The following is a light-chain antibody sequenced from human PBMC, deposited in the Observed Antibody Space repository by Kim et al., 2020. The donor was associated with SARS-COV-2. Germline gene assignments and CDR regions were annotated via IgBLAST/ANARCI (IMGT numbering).Light chain of an antibody. CDR1: QGIKNY. J-gene: IGKJ1*01. CDR2: AAS. V-gene: IGKV1-27*01. CDR3: QNYNSAPWT. Sequence: DTQMTQSPSSLCASVGDRVTITCRASQGIKNYLAWYQHMPGKAPQLLIYAASALQSGVPSRFSGSGSGTDFTLTITTLQPEDVATYFCQNYNSAPWTFGQGTKVDIK.